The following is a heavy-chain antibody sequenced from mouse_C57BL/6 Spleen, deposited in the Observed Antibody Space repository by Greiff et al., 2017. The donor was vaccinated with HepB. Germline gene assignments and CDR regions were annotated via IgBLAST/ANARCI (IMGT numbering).Heavy chain of an antibody. D-gene: IGHD1-1*01. CDR3: AIYGSSYYFDY. Sequence: VQLQESGAELARPGASVKLSCKASGYTFTSYGISWVKQRTGQGLEWIGEIYPRSGNTYYNEKFKGKATLTADKSSSTAYMELRSLTSEDSAVYFCAIYGSSYYFDYWGQGTTLTVSS. V-gene: IGHV1-81*01. CDR1: GYTFTSYG. J-gene: IGHJ2*01. CDR2: IYPRSGNT.